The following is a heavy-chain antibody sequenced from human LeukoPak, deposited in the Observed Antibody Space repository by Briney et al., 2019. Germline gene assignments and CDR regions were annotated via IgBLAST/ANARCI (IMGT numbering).Heavy chain of an antibody. CDR3: ARIRVLWPTQHYYYYGMDV. J-gene: IGHJ6*02. Sequence: PSETLSLTCTVSGGSISSSSYYWSWIRQPPGKGLEWIGYIYYSGSTNYNPSLKSRVTISVDTSKNQFSLKLSSVTAADTAVYYCARIRVLWPTQHYYYYGMDVWGQGTTVTVSS. D-gene: IGHD3-10*01. V-gene: IGHV4-61*05. CDR2: IYYSGST. CDR1: GGSISSSSYY.